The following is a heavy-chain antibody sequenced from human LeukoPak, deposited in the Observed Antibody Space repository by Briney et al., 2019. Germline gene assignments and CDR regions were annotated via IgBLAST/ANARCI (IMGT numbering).Heavy chain of an antibody. Sequence: ASVKVSCKASGYTFTSYYMHWVRQAPGQGLEWMGIINPSGGSTSYAQKFQGRVTMTRDMSTSTVYMELSSLRSEDTAVYYCARHTPRYNWNDEVADYWGQGTLVTVSS. CDR2: INPSGGST. V-gene: IGHV1-46*01. J-gene: IGHJ4*02. D-gene: IGHD1-1*01. CDR3: ARHTPRYNWNDEVADY. CDR1: GYTFTSYY.